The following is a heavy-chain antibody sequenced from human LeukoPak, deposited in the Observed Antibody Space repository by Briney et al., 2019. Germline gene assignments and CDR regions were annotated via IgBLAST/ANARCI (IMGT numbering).Heavy chain of an antibody. J-gene: IGHJ6*03. V-gene: IGHV4-34*01. D-gene: IGHD2-15*01. CDR3: ARVLRYCSGGNCYSGGLGYMDV. CDR1: GGSFSGYY. Sequence: SETLSLTCAVYGGSFSGYYWSWIRQPPGKGLEWIGEINHSGSTNYNPALMSRVTISVDTAKDQFFLKLNSVTAADTAVYYCARVLRYCSGGNCYSGGLGYMDVWGKGTTVTISS. CDR2: INHSGST.